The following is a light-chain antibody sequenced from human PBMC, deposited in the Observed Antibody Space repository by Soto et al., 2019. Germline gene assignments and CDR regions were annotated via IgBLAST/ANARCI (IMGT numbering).Light chain of an antibody. CDR1: QSLLHSNGFNY. J-gene: IGKJ1*01. CDR2: LGS. V-gene: IGKV2-28*01. CDR3: QQRSNWPPWT. Sequence: DIVMTQSPLSLPVTPGEPASISCRSSQSLLHSNGFNYLDWYLQKPGQSPQLLIFLGSNRASGVTDKFSGSGSGTDFTLTISSLEPEDFAVYYCQQRSNWPPWTFGQGTKVDIX.